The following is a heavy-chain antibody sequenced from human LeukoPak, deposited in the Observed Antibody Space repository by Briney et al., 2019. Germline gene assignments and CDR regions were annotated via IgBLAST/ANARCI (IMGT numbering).Heavy chain of an antibody. CDR3: AREDWNGRSFDY. Sequence: ASVKVSCKATGYTFTNYYIHWVRQAPGQGLEWMGIINPSGGSTSYAQKFQGRVTMTRDMSTSTVYMELSSLRSEDTAVYYCAREDWNGRSFDYWGQGTLVTVSS. CDR2: INPSGGST. CDR1: GYTFTNYY. V-gene: IGHV1-46*01. J-gene: IGHJ4*02. D-gene: IGHD1-1*01.